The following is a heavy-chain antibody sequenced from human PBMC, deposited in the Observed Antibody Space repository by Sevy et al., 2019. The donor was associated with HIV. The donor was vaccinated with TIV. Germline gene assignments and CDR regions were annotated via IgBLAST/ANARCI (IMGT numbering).Heavy chain of an antibody. J-gene: IGHJ4*01. CDR3: AKAAGTVHNTPTPELN. Sequence: GGSLRLSCAASGFSFDRYGMHWVRQAPGKGLEWVAVILYEGINKDYGDSVRGRFTISRDNSKNTLYLQMNSLGAEDTAVYYCAKAAGTVHNTPTPELNWGHGTQVTVSS. CDR2: ILYEGINK. CDR1: GFSFDRYG. D-gene: IGHD1-1*01. V-gene: IGHV3-33*06.